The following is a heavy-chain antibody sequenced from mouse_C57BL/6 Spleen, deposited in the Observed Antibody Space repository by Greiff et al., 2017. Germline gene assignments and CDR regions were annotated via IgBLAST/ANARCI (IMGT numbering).Heavy chain of an antibody. CDR3: ARSRGSYYFAY. D-gene: IGHD3-1*01. Sequence: QVQLQQPGAELVRPGSSVKLSCKASGYTFTSYWLDWVKQRPGQGLEWIGNIYPSDSETHYNQKFKDKATLSVDKSSRTAYMQLSSLTSEDSAVYYCARSRGSYYFAYWGQGTTLTVSS. V-gene: IGHV1-61*01. J-gene: IGHJ2*01. CDR2: IYPSDSET. CDR1: GYTFTSYW.